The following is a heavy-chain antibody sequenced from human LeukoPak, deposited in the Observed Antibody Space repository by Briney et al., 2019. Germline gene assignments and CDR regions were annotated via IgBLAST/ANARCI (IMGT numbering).Heavy chain of an antibody. Sequence: GRSLRLSCAASGFTFSNYAMHWVRQAPGKGLEWVAVISYDGSNKYYANSVKGRFTISRDNSKNTLYVQMDSLRAEDTAVYYCARESKESYGSSFYFWGQGTLATVSS. CDR1: GFTFSNYA. CDR3: ARESKESYGSSFYF. CDR2: ISYDGSNK. V-gene: IGHV3-30-3*01. D-gene: IGHD3-10*01. J-gene: IGHJ4*02.